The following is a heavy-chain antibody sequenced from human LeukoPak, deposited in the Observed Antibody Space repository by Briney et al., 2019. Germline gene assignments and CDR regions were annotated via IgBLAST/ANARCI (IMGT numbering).Heavy chain of an antibody. J-gene: IGHJ4*02. D-gene: IGHD6-19*01. CDR2: IYYSGST. V-gene: IGHV4-39*07. CDR3: ATYSSGWYPFDY. CDR1: GGSISSSSYY. Sequence: SETLSLTCTVSGGSISSSSYYWSWIRQPPGKGLEWIGSIYYSGSTYYNPSLKSRVTISVDTSKNQFSLKLSSVTAADTAVYYCATYSSGWYPFDYWGQGTLVTVSS.